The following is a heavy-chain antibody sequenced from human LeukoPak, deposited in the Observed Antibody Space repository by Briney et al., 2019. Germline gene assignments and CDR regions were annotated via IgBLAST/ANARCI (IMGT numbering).Heavy chain of an antibody. CDR1: GGSISSSSYY. V-gene: IGHV4-39*07. D-gene: IGHD1-1*01. CDR2: IYYGGST. CDR3: ARRLGLGTTGTTRRSPPSKNNWFDP. J-gene: IGHJ5*02. Sequence: SETLSLTCTVSGGSISSSSYYWDWIRQPPGKGLEWIGNIYYGGSTYYNPSLKSRVTISVDTSKNQFSLKLSSVTAADTAVYYCARRLGLGTTGTTRRSPPSKNNWFDPWGQGTLVTVSS.